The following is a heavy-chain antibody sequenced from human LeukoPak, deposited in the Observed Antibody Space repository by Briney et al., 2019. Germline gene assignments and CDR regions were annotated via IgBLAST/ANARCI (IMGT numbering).Heavy chain of an antibody. CDR1: GYTFTRFA. Sequence: GASVKVSCKASGYTFTRFAMNWVRQAPGQGLEWLGWINTNTGSSTYAQGFTGRFVFSLDTSVSTAYLQISSLKAEDSAVYYCARGGFDSRWASDIWGQGTMVTVSS. CDR2: INTNTGSS. V-gene: IGHV7-4-1*02. CDR3: ARGGFDSRWASDI. J-gene: IGHJ3*02. D-gene: IGHD3-9*01.